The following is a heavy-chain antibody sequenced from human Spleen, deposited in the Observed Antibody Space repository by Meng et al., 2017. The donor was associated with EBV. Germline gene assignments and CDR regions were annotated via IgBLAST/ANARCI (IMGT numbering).Heavy chain of an antibody. Sequence: QVKLVQSGAEVKKPGASVKVSCKASGYTFTTYYMYWVRQAPGQGLEWVGIINLSGGSTSYAQKFQGRVTMTRDTSTSTVYMELSSLRSEDTAVYYCARRKSADYNWFDPWGQGTLVTVSS. CDR1: GYTFTTYY. CDR3: ARRKSADYNWFDP. CDR2: INLSGGST. J-gene: IGHJ5*02. V-gene: IGHV1-46*01. D-gene: IGHD3/OR15-3a*01.